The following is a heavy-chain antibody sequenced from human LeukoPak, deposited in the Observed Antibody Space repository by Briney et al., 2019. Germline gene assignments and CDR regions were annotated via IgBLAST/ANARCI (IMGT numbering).Heavy chain of an antibody. CDR1: GYTFTGYY. Sequence: GASVKVSCKASGYTFTGYYMHWVRRAPGQGPEWMGWINPNSGGTNYAQKFQGRVTMTRDTSISTAYMELSRLRSDDTAVYYCARAPAKFVVVPGGLDYWGQGTPVTVSS. V-gene: IGHV1-2*02. CDR3: ARAPAKFVVVPGGLDY. J-gene: IGHJ4*02. CDR2: INPNSGGT. D-gene: IGHD2-2*01.